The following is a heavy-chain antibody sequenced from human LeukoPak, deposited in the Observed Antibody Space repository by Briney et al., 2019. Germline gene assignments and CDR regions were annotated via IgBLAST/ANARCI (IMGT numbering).Heavy chain of an antibody. Sequence: SETLSLTCTVSGDSISSSSYYCGWIRQPPGKGLEWIGSIYYSGSTYYNPSLKSRVTISVDTSKNQFSLKLSSVAAADTAVYYCAGESGAWEYYMDVWGKGTTVTISS. J-gene: IGHJ6*03. CDR3: AGESGAWEYYMDV. V-gene: IGHV4-39*02. D-gene: IGHD1-26*01. CDR2: IYYSGST. CDR1: GDSISSSSYY.